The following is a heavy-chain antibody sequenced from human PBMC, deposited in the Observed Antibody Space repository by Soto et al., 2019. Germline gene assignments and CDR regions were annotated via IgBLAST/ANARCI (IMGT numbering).Heavy chain of an antibody. V-gene: IGHV4-30-2*01. D-gene: IGHD3-3*01. J-gene: IGHJ6*02. CDR2: IYHSGST. CDR3: ARERDYDFWTGQTLYYYGMDV. CDR1: GGSISSSGYS. Sequence: QLQLQESGSGLVKPSQTLSLTCAVSGGSISSSGYSWSWIRQPPGKGLEWIGYIYHSGSTYYNPSLKSRVTISVDRSKHQFSLKLSSVTAADTAVYYCARERDYDFWTGQTLYYYGMDVWGQGTPVTVSS.